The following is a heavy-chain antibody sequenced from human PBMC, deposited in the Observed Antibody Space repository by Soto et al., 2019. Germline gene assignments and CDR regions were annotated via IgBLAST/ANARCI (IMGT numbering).Heavy chain of an antibody. D-gene: IGHD2-15*01. V-gene: IGHV3-7*01. CDR2: IKQDGSEK. Sequence: GGSLRLSCAASGFTFSSYWRSWVRQAPGKGLEWVANIKQDGSEKYYVDSVKGRFTISRDNAKNSLYLQMNSLRAEDTAVYYCARGAARNPILYYFDYWGQGTLVTVSS. CDR1: GFTFSSYW. CDR3: ARGAARNPILYYFDY. J-gene: IGHJ4*02.